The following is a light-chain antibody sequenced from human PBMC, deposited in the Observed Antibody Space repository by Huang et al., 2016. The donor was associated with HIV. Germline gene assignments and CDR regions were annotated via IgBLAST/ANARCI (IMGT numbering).Light chain of an antibody. CDR1: QTIDKY. J-gene: IGKJ2*01. Sequence: DIQMTQFPTSLSASVGDRVTITCRAGQTIDKYLNWYQHKSGGAPKPLIYGASNLQSGVPSRFSGRGSGTRFSLTINSLQPEDSATYYCQQSYRTPRTFGPGTKLEI. V-gene: IGKV1-39*01. CDR3: QQSYRTPRT. CDR2: GAS.